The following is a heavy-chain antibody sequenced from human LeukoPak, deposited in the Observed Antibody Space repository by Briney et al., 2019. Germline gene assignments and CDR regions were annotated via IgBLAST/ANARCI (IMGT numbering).Heavy chain of an antibody. D-gene: IGHD5-18*01. Sequence: GGSLRLSCAASGFTFSSYWMHWVRHTPGKGLVWVSRIKGDGSSTSYADSVKSRFTISRDDAKNTLYLQMNSLRAEDTAVYYCARDGYSFGRDFDYWGQGTLVTVSS. CDR2: IKGDGSST. V-gene: IGHV3-74*01. CDR1: GFTFSSYW. CDR3: ARDGYSFGRDFDY. J-gene: IGHJ4*02.